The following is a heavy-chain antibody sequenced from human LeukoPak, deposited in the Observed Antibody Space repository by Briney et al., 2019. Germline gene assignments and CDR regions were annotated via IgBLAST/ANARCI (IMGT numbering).Heavy chain of an antibody. CDR1: GGSISSSSYY. CDR3: ARLPQFDP. CDR2: IYYSGST. J-gene: IGHJ5*02. Sequence: SETLSLTCTVSGGSISSSSYYLGWIRQPPGKGLEWIGSIYYSGSTYYNPSLKSRVTISVDTSKNQFSLKLSSVTAADTAVYYCARLPQFDPWGQGTLVTVSS. V-gene: IGHV4-39*01.